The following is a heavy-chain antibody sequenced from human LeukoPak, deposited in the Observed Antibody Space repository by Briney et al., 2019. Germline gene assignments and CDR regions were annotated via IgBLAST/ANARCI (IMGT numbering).Heavy chain of an antibody. CDR3: ARDSSGRSKNY. CDR1: GFTFNTDA. Sequence: PGGSLRLSCAASGFTFNTDAMTWVRQAPGKGLQWVSAISGSGYDTYYDDSVKGRFTISRDNSKNMLYLQMHSLRVEDTAVYYCARDSSGRSKNYWGQGTLVTVSS. D-gene: IGHD6-19*01. J-gene: IGHJ4*02. V-gene: IGHV3-23*01. CDR2: ISGSGYDT.